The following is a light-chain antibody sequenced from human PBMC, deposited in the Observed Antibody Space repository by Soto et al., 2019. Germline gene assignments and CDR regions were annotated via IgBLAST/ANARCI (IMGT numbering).Light chain of an antibody. Sequence: EIVMTQSPATLSVSPGERATLSCRASQSVSSNLAWYQQKPGQAPRLLIYGASTRATGIPARFSGSGSGTVFTLTISSRQSEDFAVYYCQQYNNWPPYTFGQGTKLEIK. CDR1: QSVSSN. J-gene: IGKJ2*01. CDR3: QQYNNWPPYT. V-gene: IGKV3-15*01. CDR2: GAS.